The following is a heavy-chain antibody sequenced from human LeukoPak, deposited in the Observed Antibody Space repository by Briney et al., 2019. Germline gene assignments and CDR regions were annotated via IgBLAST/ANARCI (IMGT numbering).Heavy chain of an antibody. Sequence: PGGSLRLSCAASGFTFSSYGMHWVRQAPGKGLEWVAVLWHDGRNKCYADSVKGRFTIYRDSSNSTLYLQMNSLRAEDTAVYYCARDAPTGHSYGYLDYWGQGTLVTVSS. CDR2: LWHDGRNK. J-gene: IGHJ4*02. CDR1: GFTFSSYG. V-gene: IGHV3-33*01. CDR3: ARDAPTGHSYGYLDY. D-gene: IGHD5-18*01.